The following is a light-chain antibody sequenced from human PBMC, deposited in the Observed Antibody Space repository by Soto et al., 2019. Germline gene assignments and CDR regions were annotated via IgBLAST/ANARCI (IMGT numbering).Light chain of an antibody. CDR2: EAS. Sequence: EIVLTQSPGTLSLSPGERATLSCRTSQSVSSNTFAWYQQRPGQAPRLLIYEASTRATGIPDRFSGSGSGTDFTLTISRLEPEDFAVYYCQQYNNWPRTFGHGTKVDIK. CDR3: QQYNNWPRT. CDR1: QSVSSNT. V-gene: IGKV3-20*01. J-gene: IGKJ1*01.